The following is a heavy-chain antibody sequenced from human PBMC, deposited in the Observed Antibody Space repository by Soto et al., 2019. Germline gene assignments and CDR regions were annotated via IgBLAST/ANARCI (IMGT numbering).Heavy chain of an antibody. D-gene: IGHD3-22*01. Sequence: WASVKVSCKASGGTFSSYAISWVRQAPGQGLEWMGGIIPIFGTANYAQKFQGRVTITADESTSTAYMELSSLRSEDTAVYYCASSRRSYDSSGYSFDYWGQGTLVTVSS. CDR1: GGTFSSYA. CDR2: IIPIFGTA. J-gene: IGHJ4*02. V-gene: IGHV1-69*13. CDR3: ASSRRSYDSSGYSFDY.